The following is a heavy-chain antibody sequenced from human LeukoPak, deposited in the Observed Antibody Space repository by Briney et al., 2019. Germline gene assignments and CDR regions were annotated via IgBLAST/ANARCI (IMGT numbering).Heavy chain of an antibody. Sequence: ASVKVSCKASGYTFTGYYMHWVRQDPGQGLEWMGWINPNSGGTNYAQKFQGWVTMTRDTSISTAYMELSRLRSDDTAVYYCARESPPNWFDPWGQGTLVTVSS. CDR1: GYTFTGYY. CDR3: ARESPPNWFDP. J-gene: IGHJ5*02. V-gene: IGHV1-2*04. CDR2: INPNSGGT.